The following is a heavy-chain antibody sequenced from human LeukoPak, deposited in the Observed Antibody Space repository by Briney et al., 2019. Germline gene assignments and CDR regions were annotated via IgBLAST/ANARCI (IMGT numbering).Heavy chain of an antibody. V-gene: IGHV4-59*01. CDR1: GGSISSYY. CDR2: IYYSGST. J-gene: IGHJ4*02. Sequence: PSETLSLTCTVSGGSISSYYWSWIRQPPGKGLEWIGYIYYSGSTNYNPSLKSRVTISVDTSKNQFSLNLSSVTAADTSVYYCARRRDGYKGFDYWGQGTLVTVSS. CDR3: ARRRDGYKGFDY. D-gene: IGHD5-24*01.